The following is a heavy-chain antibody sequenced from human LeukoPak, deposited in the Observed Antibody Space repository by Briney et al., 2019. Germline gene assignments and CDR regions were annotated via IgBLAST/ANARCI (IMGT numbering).Heavy chain of an antibody. Sequence: SETLSLTCTVSGGSISSYYWSWIRQPPGKGLEWIGYIYYSGSTNYNPSLKSRVTISVDTSKNQFSLKLSSVTAADTAVYYCARRGLYDYVWYYAFDIWGQGTMVTVSS. CDR2: IYYSGST. D-gene: IGHD3-16*01. CDR3: ARRGLYDYVWYYAFDI. J-gene: IGHJ3*02. CDR1: GGSISSYY. V-gene: IGHV4-59*12.